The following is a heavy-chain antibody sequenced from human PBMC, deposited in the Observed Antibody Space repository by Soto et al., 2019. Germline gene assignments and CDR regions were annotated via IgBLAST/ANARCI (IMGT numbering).Heavy chain of an antibody. CDR2: FIIIGVPK. J-gene: IGHJ4*02. D-gene: IGHD5-18*01. V-gene: IGHV3-64*01. CDR3: ARDGRAMNDY. CDR1: GFTFSTYA. Sequence: GGSLRLSCAASGFTFSTYAMQWVRQAPGKGLDFFSSFIIIGVPKNYAYFVKGSFTISRENSRDTLFLQMGSLRLEDMAVYYCARDGRAMNDYWGQGTLVTVSS.